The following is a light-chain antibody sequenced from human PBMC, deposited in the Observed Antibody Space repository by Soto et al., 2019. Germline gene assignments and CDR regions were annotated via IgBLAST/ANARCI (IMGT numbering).Light chain of an antibody. CDR2: AAS. CDR1: QSVRSN. CDR3: QQYNDWPWT. Sequence: EIVMTQSPAALSLSPGERATISCRASQSVRSNLAWYQQRPGQAPRLLIYAASIGATGVPARFSGSGSGTEFTLTISSLQSEDFAVYFCQQYNDWPWTFGQGTKV. J-gene: IGKJ1*01. V-gene: IGKV3-15*01.